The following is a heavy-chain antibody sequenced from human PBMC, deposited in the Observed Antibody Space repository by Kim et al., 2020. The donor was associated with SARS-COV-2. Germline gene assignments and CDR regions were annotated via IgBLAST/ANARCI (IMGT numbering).Heavy chain of an antibody. V-gene: IGHV1-2*02. Sequence: RKFQDRVTMTRDTSTSTAYMELSRLGSDDTAVYYCARYNWNDVDYGMDVWGQGTTVTVSS. D-gene: IGHD1-1*01. CDR3: ARYNWNDVDYGMDV. J-gene: IGHJ6*02.